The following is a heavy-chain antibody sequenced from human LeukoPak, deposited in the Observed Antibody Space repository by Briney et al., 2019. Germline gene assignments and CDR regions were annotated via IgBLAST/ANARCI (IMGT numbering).Heavy chain of an antibody. D-gene: IGHD3-3*01. CDR2: ISGDGGST. CDR3: AKDILGYDFWSGYPGIDY. Sequence: GGSLRLSCAASGFTFDDYAMHWDRQAPGKGLEWVSLISGDGGSTYYADSVKARFTISRDNSKNSLYLQMNSLRTEDTALYYCAKDILGYDFWSGYPGIDYWGQGTLVTVSS. V-gene: IGHV3-43*02. J-gene: IGHJ4*02. CDR1: GFTFDDYA.